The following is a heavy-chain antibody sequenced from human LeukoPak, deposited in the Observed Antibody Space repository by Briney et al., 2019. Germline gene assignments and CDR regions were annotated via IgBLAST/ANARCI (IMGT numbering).Heavy chain of an antibody. J-gene: IGHJ4*02. CDR1: GFTLDDYA. Sequence: PGRSLRLSCAASGFTLDDYAMHSVRQAPGKGLEWVSGISWNSVNIGYADSVKGRFTISRDNAKNSLYLQMNSLRAEDMALYYCAKGTMIVVAVGDYFDYWGQGTLVTVSS. CDR2: ISWNSVNI. CDR3: AKGTMIVVAVGDYFDY. D-gene: IGHD3-22*01. V-gene: IGHV3-9*03.